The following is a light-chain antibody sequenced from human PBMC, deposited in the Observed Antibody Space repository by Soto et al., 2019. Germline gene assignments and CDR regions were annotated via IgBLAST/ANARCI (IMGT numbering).Light chain of an antibody. Sequence: QSVLTQPPSVSEAPRQRVTISCSGSSSNIGNNPVNWYHQFPGKAPKLLIYYDDMLYSGVSDRFSGSKSGTSASLAISGLQSEDEADYYCASWDDNLNGPVFGRGTKVTVL. J-gene: IGLJ2*01. CDR1: SSNIGNNP. V-gene: IGLV1-36*01. CDR3: ASWDDNLNGPV. CDR2: YDD.